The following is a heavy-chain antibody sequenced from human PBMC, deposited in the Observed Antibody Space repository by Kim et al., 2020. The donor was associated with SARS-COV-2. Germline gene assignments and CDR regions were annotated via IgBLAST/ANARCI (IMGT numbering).Heavy chain of an antibody. D-gene: IGHD3-10*01. CDR2: INPNGER. J-gene: IGHJ4*02. CDR3: AREAKERPTQSSFDY. V-gene: IGHV1-46*01. CDR1: GYIFMNYY. Sequence: ASVKVSCKASGYIFMNYYVHWIRLAPGQGLEWVGIINPNGERLYAERFQGRLTLTIDTSTSTVHMELSSLRSEDTALYYCAREAKERPTQSSFDYWGQGTLVTGSS.